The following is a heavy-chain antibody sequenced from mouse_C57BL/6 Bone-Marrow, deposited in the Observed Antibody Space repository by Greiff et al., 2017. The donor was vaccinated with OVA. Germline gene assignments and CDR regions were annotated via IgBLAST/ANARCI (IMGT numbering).Heavy chain of an antibody. D-gene: IGHD2-12*01. CDR3: ARSYYSGAY. CDR1: GYTFTSYG. CDR2: IYPRSGNT. J-gene: IGHJ3*01. Sequence: VQLQESGAELARPGASVKLSCKASGYTFTSYGISWVKQRTGQGLEWIGEIYPRSGNTYYNEKFKGKATLTADKSSSTAYMELRSLTSEDSAVYFCARSYYSGAYWGQGTLVTVSA. V-gene: IGHV1-81*01.